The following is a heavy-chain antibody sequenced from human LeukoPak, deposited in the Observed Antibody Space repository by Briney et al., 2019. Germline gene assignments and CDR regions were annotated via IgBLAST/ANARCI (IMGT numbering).Heavy chain of an antibody. Sequence: ASVKVSCKASGYTFISYGINWVRQAPGQWLEWMGWISAYDGDTNYAHKFQGRVTMTTDTSTRTASMELRSLRSDDTAVYYCARIRDGAFDIWGQGTMVTVSS. D-gene: IGHD5-24*01. V-gene: IGHV1-18*01. CDR2: ISAYDGDT. CDR3: ARIRDGAFDI. CDR1: GYTFISYG. J-gene: IGHJ3*02.